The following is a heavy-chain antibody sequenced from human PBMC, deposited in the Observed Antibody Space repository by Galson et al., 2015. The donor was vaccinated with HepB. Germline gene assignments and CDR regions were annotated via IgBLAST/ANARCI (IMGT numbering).Heavy chain of an antibody. V-gene: IGHV3-21*01. CDR1: GFTFSSYS. CDR3: ARDHSGYYFDY. D-gene: IGHD3-22*01. CDR2: ISSSSSYI. Sequence: SLRLSCAASGFTFSSYSMNWVRQAPGKGLEWVSSISSSSSYIYYADSVKGRFTISRDNAKNSLYLQMNSLRAEDTAVYYCARDHSGYYFDYWGQGTLVTVSS. J-gene: IGHJ4*02.